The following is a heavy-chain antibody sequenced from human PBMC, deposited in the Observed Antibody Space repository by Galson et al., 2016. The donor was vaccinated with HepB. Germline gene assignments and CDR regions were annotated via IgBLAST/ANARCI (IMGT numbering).Heavy chain of an antibody. V-gene: IGHV3-43*01. J-gene: IGHJ5*02. CDR3: ARDPAAGYCGGANCYP. Sequence: SLRLSCAASGFTFDDYTMHWVRQAPGKGLEWLALISWDGRSPDYADSVRGRFTISGDNAKNSLYLQMHSLRAEDTAVYYCARDPAAGYCGGANCYPWGQGTLVTVSS. CDR1: GFTFDDYT. D-gene: IGHD2-15*01. CDR2: ISWDGRSP.